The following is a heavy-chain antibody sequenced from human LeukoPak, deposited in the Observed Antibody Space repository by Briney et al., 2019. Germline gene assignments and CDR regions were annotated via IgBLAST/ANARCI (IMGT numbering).Heavy chain of an antibody. Sequence: GGSLRLSCAASGFTFSSYSMNWVRQAPGKGLEWVSSISSSSSYIYYADSVKGRFTISRDNAKNSLYLQMNSLRAEDTAVYYCARDPGYSYGNDYWGQGTLVTVSS. V-gene: IGHV3-21*01. CDR1: GFTFSSYS. J-gene: IGHJ4*02. CDR2: ISSSSSYI. D-gene: IGHD5-18*01. CDR3: ARDPGYSYGNDY.